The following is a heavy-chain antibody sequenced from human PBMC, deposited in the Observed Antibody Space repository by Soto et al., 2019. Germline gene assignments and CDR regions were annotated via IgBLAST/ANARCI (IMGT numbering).Heavy chain of an antibody. D-gene: IGHD2-21*02. V-gene: IGHV3-23*01. J-gene: IGHJ1*01. Sequence: GGSLRLSCAASGFTFSSYSMNWVRQAPGKGLEWVSYISSSSGSTYYADSVKGRFTISRDNSKNTLYLQMNSLRAEDTAVYYCAKDLLLAYCGGDCYSRRPEYFQHWGQGTLVTVSS. CDR1: GFTFSSYS. CDR2: ISSSSGST. CDR3: AKDLLLAYCGGDCYSRRPEYFQH.